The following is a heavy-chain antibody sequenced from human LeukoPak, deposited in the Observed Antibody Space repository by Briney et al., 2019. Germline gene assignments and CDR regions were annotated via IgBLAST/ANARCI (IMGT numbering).Heavy chain of an antibody. V-gene: IGHV4-4*07. CDR3: ARDRFV. CDR2: IYTSGST. CDR1: GGSISSYY. Sequence: SETLSLTCAVSGGSISSYYWSCIRHPAGKGLEWIGRIYTSGSTNYNPSLKSRVTMSVDTSKSQFSLKLSSVTAADTVVYYCARDRFVWGKGTTVTVSS. J-gene: IGHJ6*04.